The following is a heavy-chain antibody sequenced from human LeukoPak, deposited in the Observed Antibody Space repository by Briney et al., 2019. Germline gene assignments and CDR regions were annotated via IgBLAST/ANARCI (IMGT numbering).Heavy chain of an antibody. CDR1: GFTFSSYS. V-gene: IGHV3-21*01. D-gene: IGHD3-22*01. J-gene: IGHJ4*02. Sequence: PGGSLRLSCAASGFTFSSYSMNWVRQAPGKGLEWVSSISSSSYIYYADSVKGRFTISRDNAENSLYLQMNSLRAEDTAVYYCVRDMGYYDKVWGQGTLVTVSS. CDR3: VRDMGYYDKV. CDR2: ISSSSYI.